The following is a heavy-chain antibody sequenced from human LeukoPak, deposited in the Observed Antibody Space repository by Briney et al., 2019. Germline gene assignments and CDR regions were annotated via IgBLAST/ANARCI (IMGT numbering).Heavy chain of an antibody. V-gene: IGHV3-15*01. CDR3: TTGVGQLWDANFDY. Sequence: GGSLRLSCAASGFTFSNAWMSWVRQAPGKGLEWVGRIKSKTDGGTTDYAAPVKGRFTISRDDSKNTLYLQMNSLKTEDTAVYYCTTGVGQLWDANFDYWGQGTLVTVSS. D-gene: IGHD5-18*01. CDR2: IKSKTDGGTT. J-gene: IGHJ4*02. CDR1: GFTFSNAW.